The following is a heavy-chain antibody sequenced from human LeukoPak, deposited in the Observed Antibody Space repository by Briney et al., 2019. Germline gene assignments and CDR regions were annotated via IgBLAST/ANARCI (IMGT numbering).Heavy chain of an antibody. D-gene: IGHD3-10*01. CDR2: IYYSGST. CDR3: ARDRKNMVRGVGGENWFDP. CDR1: GGSISSYY. V-gene: IGHV4-59*12. J-gene: IGHJ5*02. Sequence: SETLSLTCTVSGGSISSYYWSWIRQPPGKGLEWIGYIYYSGSTNYNPSLKSRVTISVDTSKNQFSLKLSSVTAADTAVYYCARDRKNMVRGVGGENWFDPWGQGTLVTVSS.